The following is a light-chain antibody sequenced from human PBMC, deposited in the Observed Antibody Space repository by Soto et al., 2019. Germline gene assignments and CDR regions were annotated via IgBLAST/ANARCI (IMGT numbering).Light chain of an antibody. CDR3: QQYGSSGT. Sequence: EIVMTQSPATLSLSPGERAALFCRASQSVSRNLAWHQQKPGQAPRLLIYGASSRATGIPDRFSGSGSGTDFTLTISRLEPEDFAVYYCQQYGSSGTFGQGTKVDIK. CDR1: QSVSRN. V-gene: IGKV3-20*01. J-gene: IGKJ1*01. CDR2: GAS.